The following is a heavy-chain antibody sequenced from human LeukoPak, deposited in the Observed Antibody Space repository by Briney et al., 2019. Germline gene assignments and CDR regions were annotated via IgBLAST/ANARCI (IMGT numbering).Heavy chain of an antibody. CDR3: ARHSGPIQLWTYGMDV. D-gene: IGHD5-18*01. Sequence: SETLSLTCTVSGGSISSYYWSWIRQPPGKGLEWIGYIYYSGSTNYNPSLKGRVTISVDTSKNQFSLKLSSVTAADTAVYYCARHSGPIQLWTYGMDVWGQGTTVTVSS. CDR2: IYYSGST. CDR1: GGSISSYY. J-gene: IGHJ6*02. V-gene: IGHV4-59*08.